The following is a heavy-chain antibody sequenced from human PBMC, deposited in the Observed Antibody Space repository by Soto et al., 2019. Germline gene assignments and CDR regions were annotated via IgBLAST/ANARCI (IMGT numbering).Heavy chain of an antibody. CDR2: IYFSGST. CDR1: GGPIISSSNY. CDR3: ASEGYSGYQTEN. J-gene: IGHJ4*02. V-gene: IGHV4-39*01. Sequence: SETLSLTCNVSGGPIISSSNYWGWFRQPPGKGLDWIGNIYFSGSTYYNPSLKSRVTISVDTSKNQFSLKLTSVTAADTAVYYCASEGYSGYQTENWGQGTLVTVSS. D-gene: IGHD5-12*01.